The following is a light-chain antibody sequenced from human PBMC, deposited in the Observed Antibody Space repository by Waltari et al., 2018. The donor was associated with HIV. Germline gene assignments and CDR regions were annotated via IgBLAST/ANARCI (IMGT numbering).Light chain of an antibody. CDR3: GSFSTISTLI. CDR1: TSDIGDYNY. V-gene: IGLV2-14*01. J-gene: IGLJ2*01. Sequence: QSALTQPASVSASPGQSITISCTGSTSDIGDYNYVSWYQQGPGKAPKLIIYEVSNRPSGVSNRFSGSKSGNTASLTISVLQPEDEADYFCGSFSTISTLIFGGGTKVTVL. CDR2: EVS.